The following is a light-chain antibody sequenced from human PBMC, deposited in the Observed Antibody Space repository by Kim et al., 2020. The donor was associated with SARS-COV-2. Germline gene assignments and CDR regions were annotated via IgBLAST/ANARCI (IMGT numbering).Light chain of an antibody. CDR1: KRGSEY. J-gene: IGLJ2*01. V-gene: IGLV3-1*01. Sequence: VAQRETASITGSGDKRGSEYGCWYKQRPGQAPVLANYKDRQRRTGVPEPCSGSESADTVTLTRSGAQAMDEADCYCQAWNRTTVVFGGGTQLTVL. CDR2: KDR. CDR3: QAWNRTTVV.